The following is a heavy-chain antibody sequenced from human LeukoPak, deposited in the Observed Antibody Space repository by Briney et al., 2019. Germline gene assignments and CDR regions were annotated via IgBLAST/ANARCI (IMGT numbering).Heavy chain of an antibody. CDR3: AKDAPVDILTGYPKYYFDY. V-gene: IGHV3-23*01. CDR2: ISGSGGST. Sequence: GGSLRLSCAASGFTFSSYAMSWVRQAPGKGLEWVSAISGSGGSTYYADSVKGRFTISRDNSKNTLYLQMNSLRAEDTAVYYCAKDAPVDILTGYPKYYFDYWGQGTLVTVSS. D-gene: IGHD3-9*01. CDR1: GFTFSSYA. J-gene: IGHJ4*02.